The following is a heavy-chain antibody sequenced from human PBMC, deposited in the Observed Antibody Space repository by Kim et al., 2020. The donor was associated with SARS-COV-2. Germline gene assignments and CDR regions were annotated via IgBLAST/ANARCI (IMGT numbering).Heavy chain of an antibody. CDR3: ARAGYCSGGSCYRAWFDP. V-gene: IGHV1-18*01. CDR1: GYTFTSYG. Sequence: ASVKVSCKASGYTFTSYGISWVRQAPGQGLEWMGWISAYNGNTNYAQKPQGRVTMTTDTSTSTAYMELRSLRSDDTAVYYCARAGYCSGGSCYRAWFDPWGQGTLVTVSS. CDR2: ISAYNGNT. D-gene: IGHD2-15*01. J-gene: IGHJ5*02.